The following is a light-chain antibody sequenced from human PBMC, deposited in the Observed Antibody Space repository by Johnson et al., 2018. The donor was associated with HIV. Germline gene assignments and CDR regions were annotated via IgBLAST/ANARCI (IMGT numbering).Light chain of an antibody. CDR1: SSDMGKYA. Sequence: SVLTQPPSVSAAPGQKVTISCSGSSSDMGKYAISWYQQLPGAAPKLLISANDKRPSGIPDRFSGSKSGTSATLGIAGLQTGDEADYFCGTWDTILQTFVFGTGTEVSVL. CDR3: GTWDTILQTFV. CDR2: AND. J-gene: IGLJ1*01. V-gene: IGLV1-51*01.